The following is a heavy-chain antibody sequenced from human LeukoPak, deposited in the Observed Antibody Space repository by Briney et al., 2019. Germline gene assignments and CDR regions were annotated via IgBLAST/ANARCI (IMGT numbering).Heavy chain of an antibody. J-gene: IGHJ4*02. V-gene: IGHV3-23*01. D-gene: IGHD4-23*01. CDR1: GFSFSSYS. CDR2: ISGRTDGP. Sequence: GGSLRLSCAASGFSFSSYSMNWVRQAPGKGLEWVSTISGRTDGPYYADSVKGRFTTSRDNSKNTMYLQINNVRAEDTAVYYCAKDPLGYGGHYFDNWGQGTRVTVSS. CDR3: AKDPLGYGGHYFDN.